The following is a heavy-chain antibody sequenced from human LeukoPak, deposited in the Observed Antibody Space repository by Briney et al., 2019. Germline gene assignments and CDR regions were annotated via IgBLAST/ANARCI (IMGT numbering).Heavy chain of an antibody. CDR2: IYPDDSDT. CDR1: GYTFSSYW. J-gene: IGHJ6*03. V-gene: IGHV5-51*01. Sequence: GESLKISCKGSGYTFSSYWIGWVRQMPGKGLEWMGIIYPDDSDTRYSPSFQGQVTISADKSISTAYLQWSSLKASDTAMYYCARLAYCSNNVCYSNYYYSMDVWGKGTTVTVSS. D-gene: IGHD2-8*01. CDR3: ARLAYCSNNVCYSNYYYSMDV.